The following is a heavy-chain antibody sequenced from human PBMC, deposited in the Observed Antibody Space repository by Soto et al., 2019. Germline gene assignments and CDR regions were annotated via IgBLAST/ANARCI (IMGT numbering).Heavy chain of an antibody. Sequence: PGGSLRLSCAASGFTFSSYGMHWVRQAPGKGLEWVAVIWYDGSNKYYADSVKGRFTISRDNSKNTLYLQMNSLRAEDTAVYYCERDIKRTNGVCQGYSGKGTRVTVSS. CDR3: ERDIKRTNGVCQGY. V-gene: IGHV3-33*01. CDR2: IWYDGSNK. D-gene: IGHD2-8*01. CDR1: GFTFSSYG. J-gene: IGHJ4*02.